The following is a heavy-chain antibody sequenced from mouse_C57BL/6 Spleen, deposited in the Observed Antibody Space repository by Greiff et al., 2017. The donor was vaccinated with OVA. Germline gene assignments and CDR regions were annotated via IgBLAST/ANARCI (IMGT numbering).Heavy chain of an antibody. CDR2: IYPGDGDT. V-gene: IGHV1-82*01. CDR1: GYAFSSSW. Sequence: VKLQQSGPELVKPGASVKISCKASGYAFSSSWMNWVKQRPGKGLEWIGRIYPGDGDTNYNGKFRGKATLTADKSSSTAYMQLSSLTSEDSAVYFCARLGDYGSSYYFDYWGQGTTLTVSS. D-gene: IGHD1-1*01. J-gene: IGHJ2*01. CDR3: ARLGDYGSSYYFDY.